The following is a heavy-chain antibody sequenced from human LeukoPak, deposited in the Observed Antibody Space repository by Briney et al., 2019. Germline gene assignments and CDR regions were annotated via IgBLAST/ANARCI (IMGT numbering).Heavy chain of an antibody. Sequence: PGGSLRLSGAASGFTFSSYGMHWVRQAPGKGLEWVAVISYDGSNKYYADSVKGRFTISRDNSKNTLYLQMNSLRAEDTAVYYCAKDYRYSSSWLWGPFDYWGQGTLVTVSS. D-gene: IGHD6-13*01. J-gene: IGHJ4*02. CDR3: AKDYRYSSSWLWGPFDY. CDR1: GFTFSSYG. V-gene: IGHV3-30*18. CDR2: ISYDGSNK.